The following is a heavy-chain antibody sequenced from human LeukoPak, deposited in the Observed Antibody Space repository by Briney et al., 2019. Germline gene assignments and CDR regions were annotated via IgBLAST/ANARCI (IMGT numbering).Heavy chain of an antibody. CDR3: VGSPRSGWYWFDY. CDR2: ISSSSSYI. Sequence: GGSLRLSCAASGFTFSSYAIHWVRQAPGKGLEWVSSISSSSSYIYYADSVKGRFTISRDNSKNTLYLQMNSLRAEDTAVYYCVGSPRSGWYWFDYWGQGTLVTVSS. V-gene: IGHV3-21*01. D-gene: IGHD6-19*01. J-gene: IGHJ4*02. CDR1: GFTFSSYA.